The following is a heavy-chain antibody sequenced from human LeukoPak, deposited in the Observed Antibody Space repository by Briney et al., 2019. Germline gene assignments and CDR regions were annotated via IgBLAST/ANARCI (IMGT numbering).Heavy chain of an antibody. D-gene: IGHD3-9*01. CDR2: IYYSGST. J-gene: IGHJ4*02. Sequence: SETLSLTCTVSGGSISSYYWSWIRQPPGKGLEWIGYIYYSGSTNYNPSLESRVTISVDTSKNQFSLKLSSVTAADTAVYYCARGDDILTGYRSVTFDYWGQGTLVTVSS. CDR3: ARGDDILTGYRSVTFDY. CDR1: GGSISSYY. V-gene: IGHV4-59*08.